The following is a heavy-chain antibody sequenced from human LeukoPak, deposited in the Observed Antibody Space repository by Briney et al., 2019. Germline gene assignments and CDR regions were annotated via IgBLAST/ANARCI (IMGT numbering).Heavy chain of an antibody. D-gene: IGHD3-9*01. CDR1: GFTFSSYA. Sequence: GGSLRLSCAASGFTFSSYAMHWVRQAPGKGLEWVAFISYDGSNNYYADSVKGRFTISRDNSKNTLYLQMNSLRAEDTAVYYCAREYYDLLTGYRQNDFDYWGQGTLVTVSS. CDR3: AREYYDLLTGYRQNDFDY. CDR2: ISYDGSNN. V-gene: IGHV3-30*04. J-gene: IGHJ4*02.